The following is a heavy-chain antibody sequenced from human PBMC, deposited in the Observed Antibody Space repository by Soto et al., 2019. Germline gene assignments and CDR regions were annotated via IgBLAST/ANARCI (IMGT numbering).Heavy chain of an antibody. Sequence: GESLKISCKGSGYSFTSYWIGWVRQMPGKGLEWMGIIYPGDPDTRYSPYFQGQVTISADKSISTAYLQWSSLKASDTAMYYCARHVATADYYYGLDVWGQGTTVTVSS. CDR3: ARHVATADYYYGLDV. V-gene: IGHV5-51*01. D-gene: IGHD6-13*01. CDR1: GYSFTSYW. J-gene: IGHJ6*02. CDR2: IYPGDPDT.